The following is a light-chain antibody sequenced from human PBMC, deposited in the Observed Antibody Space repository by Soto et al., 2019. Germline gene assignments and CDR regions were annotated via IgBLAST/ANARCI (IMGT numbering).Light chain of an antibody. CDR1: SGINVGTYR. V-gene: IGLV5-45*03. J-gene: IGLJ3*02. CDR2: YKSDSDK. CDR3: MIWHGSTWV. Sequence: QLVLTQPSSLSASPGASASLTCTLRSGINVGTYRIYWYQQKPGSPPQYLLRYKSDSDKQQGSGVPSRFSGSKDASANVGILLISGLQSEDEADYYCMIWHGSTWVFGGGTKLTV.